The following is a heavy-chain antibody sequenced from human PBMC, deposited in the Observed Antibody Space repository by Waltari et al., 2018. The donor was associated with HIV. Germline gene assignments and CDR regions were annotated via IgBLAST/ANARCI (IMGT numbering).Heavy chain of an antibody. CDR2: ISSESTNI. D-gene: IGHD3-9*01. CDR3: ARDTLNFYFGLDV. V-gene: IGHV3-48*02. CDR1: GFTFGHYA. J-gene: IGHJ6*02. Sequence: EEQLVEAGGGGVITPGESLRLSCVGSGFTFGHYAMNWVRQAPGKGLEWIAYISSESTNIQYADSVKGRFTVSRDNAKESLYLQMNSLRDGDTAVYYCARDTLNFYFGLDVWGQGTTVTVSS.